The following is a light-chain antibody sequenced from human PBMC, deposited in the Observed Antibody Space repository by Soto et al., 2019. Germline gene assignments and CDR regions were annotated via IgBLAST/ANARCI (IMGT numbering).Light chain of an antibody. J-gene: IGKJ2*01. CDR2: KVF. Sequence: DAVMTQSPLSLPVTLGQSASISCTSSQSLVYADGNTYLNWLQQRPGQSPRRLIYKVFNRDSGVPDRFSGSASGSEFTLTISRVEAEDIGVYYCMQTAHWPYTFGRGTKLEIK. CDR3: MQTAHWPYT. CDR1: QSLVYADGNTY. V-gene: IGKV2-30*01.